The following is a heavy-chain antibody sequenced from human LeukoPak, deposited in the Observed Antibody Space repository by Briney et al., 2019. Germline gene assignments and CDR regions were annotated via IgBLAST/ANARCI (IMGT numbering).Heavy chain of an antibody. D-gene: IGHD6-13*01. CDR2: VIPSLDVS. V-gene: IGHV1-69*04. CDR3: ARIGKAAAGQNFDY. CDR1: GYTFTSYG. Sequence: ASVKASCKASGYTFTSYGISWVRQAPGQGLEWMGRVIPSLDVSNYAEKFQGRVTINADKSSSTTYMELTSLRSDDTAVYYCARIGKAAAGQNFDYWGQGTLVTVSS. J-gene: IGHJ4*02.